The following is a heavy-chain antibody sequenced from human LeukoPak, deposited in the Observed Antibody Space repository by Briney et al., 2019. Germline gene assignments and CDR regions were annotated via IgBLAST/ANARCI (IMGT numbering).Heavy chain of an antibody. D-gene: IGHD1-26*01. CDR2: INPSGGST. Sequence: GASVKVSCKASGYTFTSYYMHWVRQAPGQGLEWMGIINPSGGSTSYAQKFQGRVTMTRDMSTSTVYMELSSLRSEDTAVYYCARDTNEYSGSYSGRYYCYMDVWGKGTTVTVSS. J-gene: IGHJ6*03. CDR3: ARDTNEYSGSYSGRYYCYMDV. CDR1: GYTFTSYY. V-gene: IGHV1-46*01.